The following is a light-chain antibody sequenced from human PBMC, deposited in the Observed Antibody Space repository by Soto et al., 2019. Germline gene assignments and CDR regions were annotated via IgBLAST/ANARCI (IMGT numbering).Light chain of an antibody. CDR1: QSVSTY. CDR2: GAS. V-gene: IGKV3-15*01. J-gene: IGKJ4*01. Sequence: IVMTQSPATLSVSPGERATLSCRASQSVSTYLAWYQQQPGQAPRLLIFGASTRATGIPARFSGSGSGSEFTLTISSLQSEDFAVYSCQQYNNWPLVTFGGGTKLEIK. CDR3: QQYNNWPLVT.